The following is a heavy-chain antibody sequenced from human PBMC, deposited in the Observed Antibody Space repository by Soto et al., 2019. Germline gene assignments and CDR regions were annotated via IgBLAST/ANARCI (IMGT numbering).Heavy chain of an antibody. J-gene: IGHJ6*02. CDR3: ARESPRYCGGECYPYYGMHV. CDR2: IYYSGST. D-gene: IGHD2-21*01. V-gene: IGHV4-31*03. CDR1: GGSISSGGYY. Sequence: SETLSLSCTVSGGSISSGGYYWSWIRQHPGKGLEWIGYIYYSGSTYYNPSLKSRVTISVDTSKNQFSLKLSSVTAADTAVYYCARESPRYCGGECYPYYGMHVWGQAPTVTLSS.